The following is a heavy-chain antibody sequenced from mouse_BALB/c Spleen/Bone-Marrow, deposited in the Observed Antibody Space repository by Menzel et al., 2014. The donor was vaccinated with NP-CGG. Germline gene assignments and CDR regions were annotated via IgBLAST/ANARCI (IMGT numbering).Heavy chain of an antibody. J-gene: IGHJ2*01. CDR3: ARDY. CDR1: GYTFTDTW. V-gene: IGHV1-7*01. CDR2: INPSTGYA. Sequence: VQLQQSGAELAKTGASVKMSCKASGYTFTDTWIHWIKQRPGQGLEWIGYINPSTGYAEYNQNFKDKATLTVDKSSSTAYMQLSGLTSEDSAVYYCARDYWGQGTTLTVSS.